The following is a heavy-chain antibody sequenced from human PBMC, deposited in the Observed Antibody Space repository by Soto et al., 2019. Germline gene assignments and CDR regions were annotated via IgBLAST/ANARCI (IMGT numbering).Heavy chain of an antibody. Sequence: GASVKVSCKASGYTFTGYYMHWVRQAPGQGLEWMGWINPNSGGTNYAQKFQGWVTMTRDTSISTAYMELSRLRSDDTAVYYCARTYYYGSGSSGDYYYYGMDVWGQGTTVTVSS. CDR1: GYTFTGYY. V-gene: IGHV1-2*04. J-gene: IGHJ6*02. CDR3: ARTYYYGSGSSGDYYYYGMDV. D-gene: IGHD3-10*01. CDR2: INPNSGGT.